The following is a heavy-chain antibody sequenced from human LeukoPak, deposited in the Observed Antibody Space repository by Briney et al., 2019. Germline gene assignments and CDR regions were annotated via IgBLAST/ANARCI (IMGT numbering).Heavy chain of an antibody. CDR3: AKDGAGATSYYYMDV. CDR1: GFTFDDYA. V-gene: IGHV3-9*03. CDR2: ISWNSGSI. J-gene: IGHJ6*03. Sequence: SGGSLRLSCAASGFTFDDYAMHWVRQAPGKGLEWVSGISWNSGSIGYADSVKGRFTISRDNAKNSLYLQMNSLRAEDMALYYCAKDGAGATSYYYMDVWGKGTTVTVSS. D-gene: IGHD1-26*01.